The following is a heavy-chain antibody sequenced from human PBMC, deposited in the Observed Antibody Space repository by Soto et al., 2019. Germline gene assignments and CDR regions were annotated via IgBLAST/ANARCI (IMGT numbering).Heavy chain of an antibody. CDR1: GFTFSSYG. CDR2: ILVDGRT. D-gene: IGHD2-8*02. J-gene: IGHJ3*02. CDR3: AKATATGGGAFDI. Sequence: QVQLVESGGGVVQPGRSLRLSCAASGFTFSSYGMHWVRQAPGKGLEWVSTILVDGRTFYVDSVKGRFTISRDSSKNTVYLQMNSLTAGDTALYYCAKATATGGGAFDICGQGTMVTVSS. V-gene: IGHV3-NL1*01.